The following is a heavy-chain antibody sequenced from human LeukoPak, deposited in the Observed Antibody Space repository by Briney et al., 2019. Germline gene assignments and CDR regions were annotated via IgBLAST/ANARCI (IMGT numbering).Heavy chain of an antibody. J-gene: IGHJ5*02. CDR2: ISGGGGST. D-gene: IGHD6-19*01. V-gene: IGHV3-23*01. CDR1: GFTFSSYA. Sequence: PGGSLRLSCAASGFTFSSYAMSWVRQAPGKGLEWVSAISGGGGSTYYADSVKGRFTISRDNSKNTLYLQMNSLRAEDTAVYYYAKSAVSGWYRWFDPWGQGTLVTVSS. CDR3: AKSAVSGWYRWFDP.